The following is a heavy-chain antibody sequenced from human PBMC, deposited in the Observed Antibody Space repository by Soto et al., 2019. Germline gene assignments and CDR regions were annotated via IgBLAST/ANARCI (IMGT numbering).Heavy chain of an antibody. CDR2: ISYDGDNK. V-gene: IGHV3-30-3*01. CDR1: GFTFSYHA. Sequence: GGSLRLSCAASGFTFSYHALNWVRQAPGKGLEWVAVISYDGDNKYIAESVKGRFTISRDNSKNTVSLQMNSLRTEDTAMYFCARGTTTSAFSAMDVWGQGTTVTGSS. D-gene: IGHD1-1*01. J-gene: IGHJ6*02. CDR3: ARGTTTSAFSAMDV.